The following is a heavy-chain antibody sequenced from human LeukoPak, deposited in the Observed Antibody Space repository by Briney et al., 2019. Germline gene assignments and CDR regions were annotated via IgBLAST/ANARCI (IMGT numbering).Heavy chain of an antibody. CDR1: GYRFTTYW. J-gene: IGHJ6*02. D-gene: IGHD4-23*01. Sequence: GESLKISCKGSGYRFTTYWIGWVRQMPGKGLEWMGIIYPDDSDTRYSPSFQGQVTISADKSINTAYLQWNSLKASDTAMYYCARRGFYGSNLYYAMDVWGQGTTVTVSS. CDR2: IYPDDSDT. V-gene: IGHV5-51*01. CDR3: ARRGFYGSNLYYAMDV.